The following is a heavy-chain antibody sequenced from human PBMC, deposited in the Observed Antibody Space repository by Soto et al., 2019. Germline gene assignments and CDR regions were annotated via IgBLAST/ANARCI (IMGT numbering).Heavy chain of an antibody. J-gene: IGHJ6*02. Sequence: PVGSMRLSCAPSGCNYSSYAMSWVSQAHGKGLEWVSAISGSGGSTYYADSVKGRFTISRDNSKNTLYLQMNSLRAEDTAVYYCAKVHCSSASCYSCMDAWGQGTTVTVSS. D-gene: IGHD2-2*01. CDR2: ISGSGGST. V-gene: IGHV3-23*01. CDR3: AKVHCSSASCYSCMDA. CDR1: GCNYSSYA.